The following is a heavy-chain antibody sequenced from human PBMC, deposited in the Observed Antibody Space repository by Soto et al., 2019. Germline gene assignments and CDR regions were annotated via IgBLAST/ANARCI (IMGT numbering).Heavy chain of an antibody. CDR3: ARHRRPLAVAAIQFDY. V-gene: IGHV4-39*01. D-gene: IGHD5-12*01. Sequence: SETLSLTCTVSGGSISSSSYYWGWIRQPPGKGLEWIGSIYYSGSTYYNPSLKSRVTISVDTSKNQFSLKLSSVTAADTAVYYCARHRRPLAVAAIQFDYWGQGTLVTVSS. J-gene: IGHJ4*02. CDR2: IYYSGST. CDR1: GGSISSSSYY.